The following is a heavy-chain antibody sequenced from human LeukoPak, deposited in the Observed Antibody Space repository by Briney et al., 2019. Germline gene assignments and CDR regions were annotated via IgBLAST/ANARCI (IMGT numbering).Heavy chain of an antibody. D-gene: IGHD3-9*01. CDR3: ARNDILTGYYTEAHFDY. Sequence: GGSLRLSCAASGFTFSSYAMSWVRQAPGKGLEWVSAISGSGGSTYYADSVKGRFTISRDNSKNTLYLQMNSLRAEDTAVYYCARNDILTGYYTEAHFDYWGQGTLVTVSS. CDR2: ISGSGGST. V-gene: IGHV3-23*01. J-gene: IGHJ4*02. CDR1: GFTFSSYA.